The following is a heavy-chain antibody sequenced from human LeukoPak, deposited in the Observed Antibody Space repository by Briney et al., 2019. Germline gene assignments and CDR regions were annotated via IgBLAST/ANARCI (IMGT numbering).Heavy chain of an antibody. V-gene: IGHV3-23*01. D-gene: IGHD2-2*01. CDR1: GFTFSSYA. J-gene: IGHJ4*02. CDR2: INNSGGST. CDR3: AKASGYCSSTTSCYLYFDY. Sequence: GGSLRFSCAASGFTFSSYAMSWVRQAPGKGLEWVSGINNSGGSTYYADSVKGRFTISRDNSKNTLYLQMNSLRGEDTAVYYCAKASGYCSSTTSCYLYFDYWGQGTLVTVSS.